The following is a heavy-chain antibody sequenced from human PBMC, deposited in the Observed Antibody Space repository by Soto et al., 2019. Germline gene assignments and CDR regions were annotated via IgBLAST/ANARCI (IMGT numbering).Heavy chain of an antibody. Sequence: GGSLRLSCAASGFTFSSYAMSWVRPAPGKGLEWVSAISGSGGSTYYADSVKGRFTIARENSKNTLYLQMNSLRAEDTAVYYCAKDLAGTGADDAFDIWGQGTMVTVS. V-gene: IGHV3-23*01. J-gene: IGHJ3*02. D-gene: IGHD7-27*01. CDR3: AKDLAGTGADDAFDI. CDR2: ISGSGGST. CDR1: GFTFSSYA.